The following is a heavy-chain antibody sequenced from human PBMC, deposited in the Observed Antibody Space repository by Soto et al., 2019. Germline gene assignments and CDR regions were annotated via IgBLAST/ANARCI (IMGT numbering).Heavy chain of an antibody. V-gene: IGHV3-23*01. J-gene: IGHJ4*02. Sequence: EVQLLESGGCWVHPGGSLRLSCAASGFTFRDYAMSWVRHAPGKGLEWVSSICGGGNNPYSAVSVKGRFSISRDNYKNMLYLHMDSMRVEDTAVYYCATQEGDPVNRYYFDHWGQGTLVAVS. D-gene: IGHD2-21*02. CDR3: ATQEGDPVNRYYFDH. CDR1: GFTFRDYA. CDR2: ICGGGNNP.